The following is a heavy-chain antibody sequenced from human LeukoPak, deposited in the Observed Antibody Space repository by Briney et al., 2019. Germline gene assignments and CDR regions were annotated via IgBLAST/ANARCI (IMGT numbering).Heavy chain of an antibody. V-gene: IGHV4-61*02. D-gene: IGHD4-17*01. CDR3: ARDSVTRGKDYLDY. CDR2: IYSSGNT. J-gene: IGHJ4*02. CDR1: GASISSGGNY. Sequence: PSETLSLTCTVSGASISSGGNYWSWIRQPAGKGLEWIGRIYSSGNTNYNPSLKSRLTMSVDTSKNQFSLKLSSVTAADTAVYYCARDSVTRGKDYLDYWGQGTLVTVSS.